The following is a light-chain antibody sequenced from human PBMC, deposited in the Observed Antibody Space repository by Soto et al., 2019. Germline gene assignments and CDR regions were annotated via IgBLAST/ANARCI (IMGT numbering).Light chain of an antibody. V-gene: IGLV2-11*01. CDR2: DVS. CDR1: SSDVGGYNY. Sequence: QSALTQPRSVSGSPGQSVTISCTGTSSDVGGYNYVSWYQQHPGKAPKLMIYDVSKRPSGVPDRFSGSKSGNTASLTISGLQAEDEADFYCCSYAGSYTXFVSGPGTKVTAL. CDR3: CSYAGSYTXFV. J-gene: IGLJ1*01.